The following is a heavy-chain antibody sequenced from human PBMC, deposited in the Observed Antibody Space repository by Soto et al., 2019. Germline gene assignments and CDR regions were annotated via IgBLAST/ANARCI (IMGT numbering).Heavy chain of an antibody. D-gene: IGHD2-8*01. V-gene: IGHV4-39*01. CDR2: VYSNGHT. Sequence: SEPLSLTCTVSGGSISNKNYHWGWTRQPPGKGLEWIGTVYSNGHTYYNPSLKSRLAMAVHTSTVQFSLSLVPVTAADTAVYFCTRLTKGRPGDSWAQGTLVTVSS. CDR1: GGSISNKNYH. CDR3: TRLTKGRPGDS. J-gene: IGHJ4*02.